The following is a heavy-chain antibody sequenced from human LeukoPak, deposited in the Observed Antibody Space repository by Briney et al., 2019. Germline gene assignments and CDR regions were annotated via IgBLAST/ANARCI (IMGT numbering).Heavy chain of an antibody. CDR2: IYYSGTT. D-gene: IGHD2-8*01. CDR1: GGSISSYY. CDR3: ARGILVTVYAAFDY. J-gene: IGHJ4*02. V-gene: IGHV4-59*12. Sequence: SETLSLTCTVSGGSISSYYWSWIRQPPGKGLEWIGYIYYSGTTNYNPSLKSRVTISVDTSKNQFSLELSSVTAADTAVYYCARGILVTVYAAFDYWGQGTLVTVSS.